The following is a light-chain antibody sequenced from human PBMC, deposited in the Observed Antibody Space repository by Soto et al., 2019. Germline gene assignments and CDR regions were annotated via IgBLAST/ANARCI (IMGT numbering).Light chain of an antibody. CDR3: SSYTSSSTHV. V-gene: IGLV2-14*03. Sequence: QSALTQPASVSGSPGQSITISCTGTSSDVGDYTFVSWYQQHPDKVPKLMIFDVSRRPSGFSDRFSGSKSGNTASLTISGLQPEDEADYYCSSYTSSSTHVFGSGTKLTVL. CDR1: SSDVGDYTF. J-gene: IGLJ1*01. CDR2: DVS.